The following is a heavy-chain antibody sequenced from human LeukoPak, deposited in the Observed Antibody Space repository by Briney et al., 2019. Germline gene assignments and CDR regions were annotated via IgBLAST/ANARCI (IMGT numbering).Heavy chain of an antibody. CDR2: ISSSSSYI. J-gene: IGHJ3*02. CDR3: ARDLRIAADAFDI. V-gene: IGHV3-21*01. Sequence: GGSLRLSCAASGFTFSSYSMNWVRQAPGKGLEWVSSISSSSSYIYYADSVKGRFTISRDNAKNSLYLQMISLRAEDTAVYYCARDLRIAADAFDIWGQGTMVTVSS. D-gene: IGHD2-21*01. CDR1: GFTFSSYS.